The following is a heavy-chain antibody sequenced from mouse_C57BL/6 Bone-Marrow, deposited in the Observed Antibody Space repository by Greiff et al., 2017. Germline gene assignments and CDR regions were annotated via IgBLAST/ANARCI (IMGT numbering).Heavy chain of an antibody. CDR2: IYPGSGGT. CDR3: AAVYYDYDLYAMDY. CDR1: GYAFTNYL. J-gene: IGHJ4*01. V-gene: IGHV1-54*01. D-gene: IGHD2-4*01. Sequence: VQLQQSGAELVRPGTSVKVSCKASGYAFTNYLIEWVKQRPGQGLEWIGVIYPGSGGTNSNEKFKGKATLTADTSSSTAYMQLNSLTSEDSAVYFCAAVYYDYDLYAMDYWGQGTSVTVSS.